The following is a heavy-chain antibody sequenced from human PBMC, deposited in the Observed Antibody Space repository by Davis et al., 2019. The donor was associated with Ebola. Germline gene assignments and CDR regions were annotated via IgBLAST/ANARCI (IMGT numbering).Heavy chain of an antibody. J-gene: IGHJ4*02. CDR1: GFTVSSNY. Sequence: GGSLRLSCAASGFTVSSNYMSWVRQAPGKGLEWVSVIYSGGSTYYADSVKGRFTISRDNSKNTLYLQMNSLRAEDTAVYYCARGGYCSGGNCYGYFDYWGQGTLVTVSS. D-gene: IGHD2-15*01. CDR3: ARGGYCSGGNCYGYFDY. CDR2: IYSGGST. V-gene: IGHV3-53*01.